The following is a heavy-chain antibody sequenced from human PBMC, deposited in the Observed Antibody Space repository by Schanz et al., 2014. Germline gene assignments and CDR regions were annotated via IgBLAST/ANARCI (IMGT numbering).Heavy chain of an antibody. CDR1: GFTFSNYA. CDR3: ARDRQQLVGRIGYYYGMDV. CDR2: ISGRGDST. V-gene: IGHV3-23*04. Sequence: EVQLVESGGGLIQPGGSLRLSCAASGFTFSNYAMSWVRQVPGGGLEWVSLISGRGDSTHYADSVKGRFTISRDNSRKTLSLQMNSLRAEDTAVYYCARDRQQLVGRIGYYYGMDVWGQGTTVTVSS. J-gene: IGHJ6*02. D-gene: IGHD6-13*01.